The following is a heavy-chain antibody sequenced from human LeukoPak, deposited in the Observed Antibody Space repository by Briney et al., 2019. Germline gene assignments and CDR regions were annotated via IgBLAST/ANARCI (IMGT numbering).Heavy chain of an antibody. J-gene: IGHJ5*02. CDR1: GGSISSGGYY. D-gene: IGHD4-17*01. Sequence: SETLSLTCTVSGGSISSGGYYWSWIRQHPGKGLEWIGYLYYSGSTYYNPSLKSRVTISVDTSKNQFSLKLSSVTAADTAVYYCAREADPYGDYVGRGYNWFDPWGQGTLVTVSS. CDR3: AREADPYGDYVGRGYNWFDP. V-gene: IGHV4-31*03. CDR2: LYYSGST.